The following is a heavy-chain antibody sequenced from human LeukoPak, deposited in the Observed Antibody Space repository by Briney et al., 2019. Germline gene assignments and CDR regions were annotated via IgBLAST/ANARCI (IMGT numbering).Heavy chain of an antibody. J-gene: IGHJ4*02. V-gene: IGHV4-34*01. CDR3: ARTGGIQRWLRGYYFDY. CDR1: GGSFSSYY. D-gene: IGHD5-18*01. Sequence: AETLSLTCAVYGGSFSSYYWGWIRQPPGKGLEWIGEINHSGSTNYNPSLKSRVTISVDTSKNQFSLKLSSVTAADTAVYYCARTGGIQRWLRGYYFDYWGQGTLVTVSS. CDR2: INHSGST.